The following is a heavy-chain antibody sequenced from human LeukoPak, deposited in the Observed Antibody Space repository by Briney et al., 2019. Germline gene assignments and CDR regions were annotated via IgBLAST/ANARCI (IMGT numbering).Heavy chain of an antibody. CDR1: GFTFSSYW. V-gene: IGHV3-7*04. Sequence: GGCLRLSCAASGFTFSSYWMSWVRQAPGKGLEWVANIKQDGSEKQYVDSVKGRFAISRDNAENSLYLQMNSLKAEDTAVYYCGRFTRSGDSVYWGQGTLVTV. CDR2: IKQDGSEK. CDR3: GRFTRSGDSVY. D-gene: IGHD7-27*01. J-gene: IGHJ4*02.